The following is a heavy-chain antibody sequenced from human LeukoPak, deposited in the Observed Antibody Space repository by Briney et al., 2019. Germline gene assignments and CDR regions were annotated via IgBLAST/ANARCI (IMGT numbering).Heavy chain of an antibody. J-gene: IGHJ3*02. D-gene: IGHD2-15*01. CDR1: GFTFSTYW. CDR2: IKQDGSEK. V-gene: IGHV3-7*01. Sequence: GGSLRLSCSASGFTFSTYWMSWVRQAPGKGLEWVANIKQDGSEKYYVDSVKGRFTISRDNAKNSLYLQMNSLRAEDTAVYYCARDVLDIVVVVAATQAGDAFDIWGQGTMVTVSS. CDR3: ARDVLDIVVVVAATQAGDAFDI.